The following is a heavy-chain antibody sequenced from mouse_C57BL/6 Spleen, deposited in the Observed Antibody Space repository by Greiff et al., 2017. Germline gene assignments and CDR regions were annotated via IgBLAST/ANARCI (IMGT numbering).Heavy chain of an antibody. Sequence: QVQLQQSGPELVKPGASVKISCKASGYAFSSSWMNWVKQRPGKGLEWIGRIYPGDGDTNYNGKFKGKATLTADKSSSTAYMQLSCLTSEDSAVYFCALITTVVAKNYFDYWGQGTTLTVSS. CDR2: IYPGDGDT. CDR1: GYAFSSSW. J-gene: IGHJ2*01. CDR3: ALITTVVAKNYFDY. V-gene: IGHV1-82*01. D-gene: IGHD1-1*01.